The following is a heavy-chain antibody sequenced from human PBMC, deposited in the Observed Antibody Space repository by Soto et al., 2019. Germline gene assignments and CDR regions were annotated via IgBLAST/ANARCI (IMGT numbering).Heavy chain of an antibody. CDR1: GFTFRDHF. V-gene: IGHV3-72*01. D-gene: IGHD6-6*01. CDR2: AKSRRKNFAT. J-gene: IGHJ2*01. Sequence: EVRLVESGGGLVQPGGSLRLSCAASGFTFRDHFMDWVRQAPGQGLEWIARAKSRRKNFATQYAEYVKGRFTISRDDRTNSCFLQMNGLTTDDTAVYCRARPRGDWAARLDRFFAFWGRGPLVTVSS. CDR3: ARPRGDWAARLDRFFAF.